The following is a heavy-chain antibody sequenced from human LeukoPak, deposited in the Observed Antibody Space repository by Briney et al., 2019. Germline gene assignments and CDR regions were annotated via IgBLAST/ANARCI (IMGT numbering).Heavy chain of an antibody. CDR3: AREIANCINGVCPPAGNFDY. J-gene: IGHJ4*02. CDR1: GGSSSSSRYY. V-gene: IGHV4-39*02. CDR2: IYYSGST. D-gene: IGHD2-8*01. Sequence: SETLSLTCTVSGGSSSSSRYYWGWIRQPPGKGLEWIGSIYYSGSTYYNPSLKSRVTISVDTSKNQFSLKLSSVTATDTAVYYCAREIANCINGVCPPAGNFDYWGQGTLVTVSS.